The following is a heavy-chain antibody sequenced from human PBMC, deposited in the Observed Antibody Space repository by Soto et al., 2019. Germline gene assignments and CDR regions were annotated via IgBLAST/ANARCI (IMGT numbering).Heavy chain of an antibody. V-gene: IGHV1-69*13. J-gene: IGHJ6*02. D-gene: IGHD2-2*01. CDR1: GGTFSSYA. CDR3: ARVSNVVVPAATYYYYGMDV. CDR2: IIPIFGTA. Sequence: SVKVSCKASGGTFSSYAISWVRQAPGQGLEWMGGIIPIFGTANYAQKFQGRVTITADESTSTAYMELSSLRSEDTAVYYCARVSNVVVPAATYYYYGMDVWGQGTTVTVSS.